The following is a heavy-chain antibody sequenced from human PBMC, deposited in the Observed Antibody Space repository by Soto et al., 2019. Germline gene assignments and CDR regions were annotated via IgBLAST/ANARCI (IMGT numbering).Heavy chain of an antibody. D-gene: IGHD3-22*01. J-gene: IGHJ4*02. Sequence: QLQLQESGPGLVKPSETLSLTCTVSGGSISSSSYYWGWIRQPPGKGLEWIGSIYYSGSTYYNPSRMSRVTISVDTSKNRFSLKLSSVTAADTAVYYCASGNYYDSSGYYYEMFDYWGQGTLVTVSS. V-gene: IGHV4-39*01. CDR1: GGSISSSSYY. CDR2: IYYSGST. CDR3: ASGNYYDSSGYYYEMFDY.